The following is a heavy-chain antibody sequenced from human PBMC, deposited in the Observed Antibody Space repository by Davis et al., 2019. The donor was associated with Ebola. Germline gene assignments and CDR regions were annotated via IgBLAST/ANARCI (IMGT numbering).Heavy chain of an antibody. J-gene: IGHJ6*02. Sequence: GESLKISCAASGFTFSSYAMHWVRQAPGKGLEWVAVISYDGSNKYYADSAKGRFTISRDNSKNTLYLQMNSLRAEDTAVYYCARAPFYGSGYYDYYYGMDVWGQGTTVTVSS. CDR2: ISYDGSNK. CDR3: ARAPFYGSGYYDYYYGMDV. CDR1: GFTFSSYA. V-gene: IGHV3-30*14. D-gene: IGHD3-3*01.